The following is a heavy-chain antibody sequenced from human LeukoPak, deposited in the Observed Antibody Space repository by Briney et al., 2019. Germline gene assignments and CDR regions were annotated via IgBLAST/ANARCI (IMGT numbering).Heavy chain of an antibody. Sequence: PSETLSLTCTVSGGSVSSGSYYWSWIRQPPGKGLEWIGYIYYSGSTNYNPSLKSRVTISVDTSKNQFSLKLSSVTAADTPVYYCARDHDYSSIYYYYGMDVWGQGTTVTVSS. CDR2: IYYSGST. D-gene: IGHD4-11*01. J-gene: IGHJ6*02. CDR3: ARDHDYSSIYYYYGMDV. CDR1: GGSVSSGSYY. V-gene: IGHV4-61*01.